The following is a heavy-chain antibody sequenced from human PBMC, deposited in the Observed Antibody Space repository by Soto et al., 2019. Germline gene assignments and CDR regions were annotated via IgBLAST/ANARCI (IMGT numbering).Heavy chain of an antibody. V-gene: IGHV1-58*01. D-gene: IGHD3-22*01. CDR2: IVVGSGNT. CDR3: AAVPYYYDTSGTYFDY. CDR1: GFTFPSSA. Sequence: QMQLVQSGPEVKKPGTSVKVSCKASGFTFPSSAVQWVRQARGQRLEWIARIVVGSGNTNYAQKFQERLTISREMSTNTAYMALSSLRSEDTAVYYCAAVPYYYDTSGTYFDYWGQGTLVTVSS. J-gene: IGHJ4*02.